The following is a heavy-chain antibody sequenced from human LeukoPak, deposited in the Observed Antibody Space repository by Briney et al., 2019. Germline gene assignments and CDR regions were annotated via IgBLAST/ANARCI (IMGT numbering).Heavy chain of an antibody. CDR3: ARGSGGDRYFDY. CDR1: GFTFSSYA. V-gene: IGHV3-30-3*01. D-gene: IGHD2-21*02. Sequence: GGSLRLSCAASGFTFSSYAMHWVRQAPGKGLEWVAVISYDGSNKYYADSVKGRFTISRDNSKNTLYLQMNSLRAEDTAVYYCARGSGGDRYFDYWGQGTPVTVSS. CDR2: ISYDGSNK. J-gene: IGHJ4*02.